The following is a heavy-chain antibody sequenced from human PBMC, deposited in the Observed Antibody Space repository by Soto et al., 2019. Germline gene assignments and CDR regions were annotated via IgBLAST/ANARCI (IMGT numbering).Heavy chain of an antibody. CDR3: ARDGGECSRTSCYNEIPPAWFGP. Sequence: GGSLRLSCAASGFTFSAYAMHWVRQAPGKGLEWLTVISYDGSTKFYADTVKGRFTISRGNSKNTLYLQMNSLRAEDSGIYYCARDGGECSRTSCYNEIPPAWFGPCGQGALLTVSS. J-gene: IGHJ5*02. V-gene: IGHV3-30-3*01. CDR2: ISYDGSTK. CDR1: GFTFSAYA. D-gene: IGHD2-2*02.